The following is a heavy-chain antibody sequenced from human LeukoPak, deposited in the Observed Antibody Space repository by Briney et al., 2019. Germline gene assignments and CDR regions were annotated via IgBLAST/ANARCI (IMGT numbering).Heavy chain of an antibody. CDR1: GYTFTGYY. CDR2: MNPNSGNT. V-gene: IGHV1-8*02. J-gene: IGHJ1*01. CDR3: ARGPSRAAEYFQH. Sequence: ASVKVSCKASGYTFTGYYMHWVRQAPGQGLEWMGWMNPNSGNTGYAQKFQGRVTMTRNTSISTAYMELSSLRSEDTAVYYCARGPSRAAEYFQHWGQGTLVTVSS.